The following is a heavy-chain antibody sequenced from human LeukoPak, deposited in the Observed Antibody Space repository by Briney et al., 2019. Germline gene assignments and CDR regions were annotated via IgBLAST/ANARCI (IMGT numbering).Heavy chain of an antibody. CDR3: AKDSRSRDGGNLYYFDY. Sequence: PGGSLRLSCAASGFTFSNYGMHWVRQAPGKGLEWVAAISYDGGKKYYVDSVKGRFTISRDNSENTLYLQINSLRAEDTAVYYCAKDSRSRDGGNLYYFDYWGQGTLVTVSS. CDR1: GFTFSNYG. CDR2: ISYDGGKK. D-gene: IGHD4-23*01. J-gene: IGHJ4*02. V-gene: IGHV3-30*18.